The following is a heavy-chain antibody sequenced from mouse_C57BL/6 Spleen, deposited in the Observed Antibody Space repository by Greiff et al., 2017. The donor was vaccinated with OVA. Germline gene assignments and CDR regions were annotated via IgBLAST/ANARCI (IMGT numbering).Heavy chain of an antibody. CDR3: ARSAYYSNYWAMDY. Sequence: VQLQQSGPELVQPGASSNISCKASGYAFSSSWMNWVKQRPGKGLEWIGRIYPGDGDTNYNGKFKGKATLTADKSSSTAYMQLSSLTSEDSAVYFCARSAYYSNYWAMDYWGQGTSVTVSS. CDR1: GYAFSSSW. CDR2: IYPGDGDT. D-gene: IGHD2-5*01. J-gene: IGHJ4*01. V-gene: IGHV1-82*01.